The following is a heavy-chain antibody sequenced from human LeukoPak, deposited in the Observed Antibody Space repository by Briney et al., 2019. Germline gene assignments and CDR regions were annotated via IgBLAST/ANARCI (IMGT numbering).Heavy chain of an antibody. Sequence: GGSLRLSCAASGFTFSSYAMHWVRQAPGKGLEWVAVISYDGSNKYYADSVKGRFTISRDNSKNTLYLQMNSLRAEDTAVYYCAKDQDSGWYVGDYWGQGTLVTVSS. J-gene: IGHJ4*02. CDR2: ISYDGSNK. V-gene: IGHV3-30-3*01. D-gene: IGHD6-19*01. CDR3: AKDQDSGWYVGDY. CDR1: GFTFSSYA.